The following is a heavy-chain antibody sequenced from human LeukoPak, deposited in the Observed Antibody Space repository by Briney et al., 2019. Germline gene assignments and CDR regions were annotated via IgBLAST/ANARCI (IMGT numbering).Heavy chain of an antibody. D-gene: IGHD3-22*01. V-gene: IGHV4-34*01. CDR3: ARLMGYYDSSGYPDDY. Sequence: PSETLSLTCTVSGGSISSYYWSWIRQPPGKGLEWIGEINHSGSTNYNPSLKSRVTISVDTSKNQFSLKLSSVTAADTAVYYCARLMGYYDSSGYPDDYWGQGTLVTVSS. CDR2: INHSGST. J-gene: IGHJ4*02. CDR1: GGSISSYY.